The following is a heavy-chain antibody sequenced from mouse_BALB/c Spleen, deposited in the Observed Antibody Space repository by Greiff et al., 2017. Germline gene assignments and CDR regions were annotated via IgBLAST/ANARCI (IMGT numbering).Heavy chain of an antibody. D-gene: IGHD2-4*01. CDR2: INPSTGYT. Sequence: QVQLQQSGAELAKPGASVKMSCKASGYTFTSYWMHWVKQRPGQGLEWIGYINPSTGYTEYNQKFKDKATLTADKSSSTAYMQLSSLTSEDSAVYYCARHGNYDARFDYWGQGTTLTVSS. CDR3: ARHGNYDARFDY. CDR1: GYTFTSYW. V-gene: IGHV1-7*01. J-gene: IGHJ2*01.